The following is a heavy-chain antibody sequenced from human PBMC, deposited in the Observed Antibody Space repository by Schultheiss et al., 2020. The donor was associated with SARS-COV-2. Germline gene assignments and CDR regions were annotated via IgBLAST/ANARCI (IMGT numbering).Heavy chain of an antibody. V-gene: IGHV1-18*01. D-gene: IGHD6-19*01. J-gene: IGHJ5*02. CDR1: GYTFTSYG. CDR3: ARDQWLVKSSKLVPRNDKTGYGYNWFDP. CDR2: ISAYNGNT. Sequence: ASVKVSCKASGYTFTSYGISWVRQAPGQGLEWMGWISAYNGNTNYAQKLQGRVTMTTDTSTSTAHMELRSLRSDDTAVYYCARDQWLVKSSKLVPRNDKTGYGYNWFDPWGQGTLVTVSS.